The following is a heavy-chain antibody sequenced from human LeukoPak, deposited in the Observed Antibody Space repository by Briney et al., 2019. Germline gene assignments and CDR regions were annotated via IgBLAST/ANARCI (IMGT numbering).Heavy chain of an antibody. J-gene: IGHJ6*04. CDR2: IIPIFGTA. V-gene: IGHV1-69*13. D-gene: IGHD5-18*01. CDR3: ARLHLVQGYRESGYYYYYRMDV. Sequence: SVTVSYMASGGTFIIYGISWVGQAPGEGREWMGGIIPIFGTANYAQKFQGRVTITADESTSTAYMELSSLRSEDTAVYYCARLHLVQGYRESGYYYYYRMDVWGKGTPVTVSS. CDR1: GGTFIIYG.